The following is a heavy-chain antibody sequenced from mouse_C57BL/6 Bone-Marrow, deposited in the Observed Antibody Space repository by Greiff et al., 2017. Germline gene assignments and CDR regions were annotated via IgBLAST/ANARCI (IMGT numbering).Heavy chain of an antibody. CDR2: INPGSGGT. V-gene: IGHV1-54*01. Sequence: VKLMESGAELVRPGTSVKVSCKASGYAFTNYLIEWVKQRPGQGLEWIGVINPGSGGTNYNEKFKGKATLTADKSSSTAYMQLSSRTSEDSAVYFCARSGYYGSRAGFAYWGQGTLVTVSA. CDR1: GYAFTNYL. D-gene: IGHD1-1*01. CDR3: ARSGYYGSRAGFAY. J-gene: IGHJ3*01.